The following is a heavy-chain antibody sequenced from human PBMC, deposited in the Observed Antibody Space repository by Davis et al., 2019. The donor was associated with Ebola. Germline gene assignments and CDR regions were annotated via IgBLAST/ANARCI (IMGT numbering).Heavy chain of an antibody. CDR3: ATSNREPGNY. V-gene: IGHV4-61*01. CDR1: GGSVSSGTHY. D-gene: IGHD1-14*01. J-gene: IGHJ4*02. Sequence: PSETLSLTCTVSGGSVSSGTHYWTWIRQPPGKGLEWIGHFFYSGTTYYNPSLKSRATISVDTSKNQFSLKLSSVTAADTAVYYCATSNREPGNYWGQGTLVTVSS. CDR2: FFYSGTT.